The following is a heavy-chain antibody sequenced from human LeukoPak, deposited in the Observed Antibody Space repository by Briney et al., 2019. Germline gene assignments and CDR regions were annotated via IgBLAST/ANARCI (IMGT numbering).Heavy chain of an antibody. CDR1: GFTFDDYA. J-gene: IGHJ4*02. D-gene: IGHD3-10*01. CDR3: ARSGPFDY. CDR2: ISWNSGSI. V-gene: IGHV3-9*01. Sequence: PGGSLRLSCAASGFTFDDYAMHWVRQAPGKGLEWVSGISWNSGSIGYADSAKGRFTISRDNAKNSLYLQVNSLRAEDTAVYYCARSGPFDYWGQGTLVTVSS.